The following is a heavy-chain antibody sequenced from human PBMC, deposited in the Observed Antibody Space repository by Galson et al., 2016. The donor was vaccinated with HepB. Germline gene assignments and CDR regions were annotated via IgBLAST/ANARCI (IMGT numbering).Heavy chain of an antibody. Sequence: SETLSLTCSVSGASINNYFWAWIRQPPGKGLEWIGYVYFSGSTNYNPSVTGRITVSSDASRNQFSLNLRSVTAADTAIYYCARIPSGYEGEWFDHWGQGILVTVSS. CDR1: GASINNYF. CDR2: VYFSGST. D-gene: IGHD5-12*01. J-gene: IGHJ5*02. V-gene: IGHV4-59*01. CDR3: ARIPSGYEGEWFDH.